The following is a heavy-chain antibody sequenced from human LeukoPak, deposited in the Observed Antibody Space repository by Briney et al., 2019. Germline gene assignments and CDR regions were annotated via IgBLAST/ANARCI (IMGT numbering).Heavy chain of an antibody. V-gene: IGHV4-61*02. J-gene: IGHJ4*02. CDR3: ARELDTAMVTYYFDY. Sequence: SETLSLTCTVSGGSISSGSYYWSWIRQPAGKGLEWIGRIYTSGSTNYNPSLKSRVTVSVDTSKDQFSLKLSSVTAADTAVYYCARELDTAMVTYYFDYWGQGTLVTVSS. CDR2: IYTSGST. D-gene: IGHD5-18*01. CDR1: GGSISSGSYY.